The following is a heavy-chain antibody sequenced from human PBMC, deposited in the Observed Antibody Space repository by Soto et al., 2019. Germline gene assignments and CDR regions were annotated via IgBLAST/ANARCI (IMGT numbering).Heavy chain of an antibody. Sequence: QVQLVESGGGVVQHGRSLRLSCAASGFTFSSYGMHWVRQAPGKGLEWVAVIWYDGSNTYYADSVKGRFTISRDNSKNTLYLQMNSLRAEDTAVYYCARGFRYDAAEIDYWGQGTLVTVSS. CDR3: ARGFRYDAAEIDY. V-gene: IGHV3-33*01. J-gene: IGHJ4*02. CDR1: GFTFSSYG. CDR2: IWYDGSNT. D-gene: IGHD3-16*01.